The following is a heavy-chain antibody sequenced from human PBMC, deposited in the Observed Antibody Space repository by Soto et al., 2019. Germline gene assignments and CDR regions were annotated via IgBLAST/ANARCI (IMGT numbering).Heavy chain of an antibody. V-gene: IGHV3-30*14. J-gene: IGHJ4*02. D-gene: IGHD3-10*01. Sequence: GGALRLSCVVSGFAFSTSDMQWVRQAPGKGLEWVAAISSDGHAEFYADFVKSRVSMSVDTSKNLFSLKMNSVTAADTAVYYCARSSMVPVDYFDFWGQGTVVTVSS. CDR3: ARSSMVPVDYFDF. CDR1: GFAFSTSD. CDR2: ISSDGHAE.